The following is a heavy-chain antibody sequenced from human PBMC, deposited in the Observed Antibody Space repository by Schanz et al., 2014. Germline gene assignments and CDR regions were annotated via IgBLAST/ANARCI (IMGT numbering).Heavy chain of an antibody. CDR3: ARGEYSAEGYCRDIADRDD. J-gene: IGHJ4*02. V-gene: IGHV1-18*01. Sequence: QVHLVQSGAEVKKPGASVRVSCKASGYTFTDYGVIWVRQAPGQGLEWMGWISTSNGNTNYIQKIQGRVTMNTDTTTSTANMEMRSERSADTAVYYCARGEYSAEGYCRDIADRDDWGQGTLVNVSS. D-gene: IGHD6-6*01. CDR1: GYTFTDYG. CDR2: ISTSNGNT.